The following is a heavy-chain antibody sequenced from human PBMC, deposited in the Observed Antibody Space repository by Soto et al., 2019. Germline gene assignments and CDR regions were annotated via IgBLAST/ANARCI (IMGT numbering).Heavy chain of an antibody. CDR1: GYSFTNYW. CDR2: IYPVDSDT. Sequence: PGESLKISCRGSGYSFTNYWIGWVRQMPGKGLEWMGIIYPVDSDTRYSPSFQGQVTISADKSISTAYLQWSSLKASDTAMYYCVRRPDIVSARARDYWGQGTLVTVSS. D-gene: IGHD5-12*01. CDR3: VRRPDIVSARARDY. V-gene: IGHV5-51*01. J-gene: IGHJ4*02.